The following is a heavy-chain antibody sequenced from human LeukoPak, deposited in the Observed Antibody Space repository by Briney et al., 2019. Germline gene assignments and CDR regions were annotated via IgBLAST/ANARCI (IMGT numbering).Heavy chain of an antibody. Sequence: TSQTLSLTCAVSGGSISSGGYSWSWIRQPPGKGLEWIGYIYHSGSTYYNPSLKSRVTISVDTSKNQFSLKLSSVTAADTAVYYCARDRSVLAPWGQGTLVTVSS. CDR2: IYHSGST. D-gene: IGHD3-3*02. CDR1: GGSISSGGYS. V-gene: IGHV4-30-2*01. CDR3: ARDRSVLAP. J-gene: IGHJ5*02.